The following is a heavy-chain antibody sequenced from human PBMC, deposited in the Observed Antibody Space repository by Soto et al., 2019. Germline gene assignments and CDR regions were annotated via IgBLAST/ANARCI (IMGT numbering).Heavy chain of an antibody. CDR2: IYYSGST. D-gene: IGHD3-9*01. CDR1: GGSISSGGYY. Sequence: SETRSLTCTVSGGSISSGGYYWSWIRQHPGKGLEWIGYIYYSGSTYYNPSLKSRVTISVDTSKNQFSLKLSSVTAADTAVYYCARKKVRDYYDILTGYYEAIGFDYWGQGTLVTVSS. V-gene: IGHV4-31*03. J-gene: IGHJ4*02. CDR3: ARKKVRDYYDILTGYYEAIGFDY.